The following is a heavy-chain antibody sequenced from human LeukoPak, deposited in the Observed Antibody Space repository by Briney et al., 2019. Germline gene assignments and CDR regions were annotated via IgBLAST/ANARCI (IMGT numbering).Heavy chain of an antibody. Sequence: GASVKVSCKASGYTFTSYGISWVRQAPGQGLEWMGWISAYNGNTNYAQKLQGRVTMTTDTSTSTDYMELRSLRSDDTAVYYCARVVRYFDWLLISDAFDIWGQGTMVTVSS. CDR2: ISAYNGNT. J-gene: IGHJ3*02. CDR1: GYTFTSYG. V-gene: IGHV1-18*01. D-gene: IGHD3-9*01. CDR3: ARVVRYFDWLLISDAFDI.